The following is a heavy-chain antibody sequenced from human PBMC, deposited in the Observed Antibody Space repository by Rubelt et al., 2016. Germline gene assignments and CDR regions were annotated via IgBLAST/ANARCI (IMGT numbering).Heavy chain of an antibody. J-gene: IGHJ6*02. CDR2: IFGGGSI. D-gene: IGHD3-16*01. CDR1: GFSFSNKY. Sequence: VQVVESGGGVVQPGRSLRLSCAASGFSFSNKYINRVRQAPGKGLEWVSTIFGGGSIYYADSVKGRFTISRDGSKNTLSLQMNSLRAEDTALYYCVRDGDGMDVWGRGTTVTVSS. V-gene: IGHV3-53*01. CDR3: VRDGDGMDV.